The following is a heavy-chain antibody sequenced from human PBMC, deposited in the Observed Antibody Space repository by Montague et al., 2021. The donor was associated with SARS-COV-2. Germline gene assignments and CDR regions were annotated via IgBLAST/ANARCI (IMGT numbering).Heavy chain of an antibody. CDR3: ARKDYDSSGYWSGFFDY. CDR1: GGSISSGSYY. J-gene: IGHJ4*02. CDR2: IYTSGST. D-gene: IGHD3-22*01. Sequence: TLSLTCTVSGGSISSGSYYWSWIRQPAGKGLEWIGRIYTSGSTNYNPSLKSRVTTSVDTSKNQFSLKLSSVTAADTAVYYCARKDYDSSGYWSGFFDYWGQGTLVTVSS. V-gene: IGHV4-61*02.